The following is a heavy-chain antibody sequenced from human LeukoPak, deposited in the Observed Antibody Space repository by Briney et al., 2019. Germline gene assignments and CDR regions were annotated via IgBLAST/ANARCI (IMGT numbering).Heavy chain of an antibody. CDR1: GSXXXXY. V-gene: IGHV4-59*08. J-gene: IGHJ4*02. CDR2: IYYSGTT. CDR3: ARGRWLGY. D-gene: IGHD3-10*01. Sequence: GSXXXXYWSWLRQPPGRGREGSGYIYYSGTTNYNPSLKSRGTISVDTSKKQCSLRVNAVTAADTAVYYCARGRWLGYWGQRSPVTVSS.